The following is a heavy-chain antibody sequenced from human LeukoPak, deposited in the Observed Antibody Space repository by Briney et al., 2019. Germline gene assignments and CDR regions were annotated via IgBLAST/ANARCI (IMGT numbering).Heavy chain of an antibody. CDR1: GGSISSYY. Sequence: SETLSLTCTVSGGSISSYYWSWIRQPAGKGLECIGRIYTSGSINYNPSLKSRVTISVDKSKNQFSLKLSSVTAADTAVYYCAREFRTQSYWGSGYFDYWGQGTLVTVSS. CDR3: AREFRTQSYWGSGYFDY. CDR2: IYTSGSI. V-gene: IGHV4-4*07. D-gene: IGHD1-26*01. J-gene: IGHJ4*02.